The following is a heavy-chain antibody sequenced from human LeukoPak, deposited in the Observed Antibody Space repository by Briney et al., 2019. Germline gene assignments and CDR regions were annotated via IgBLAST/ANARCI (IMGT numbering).Heavy chain of an antibody. Sequence: GGSLRLSCAASRFTFSDYYMSWIRQAPGKGLEWVSYISSSGSTIYYADSVKGRFTISRDNAKNSLYLQMNSLRAEDTAVYYCARDLGADQWLAPFDYWGQGTLVTVSS. J-gene: IGHJ4*02. V-gene: IGHV3-11*04. CDR2: ISSSGSTI. CDR3: ARDLGADQWLAPFDY. CDR1: RFTFSDYY. D-gene: IGHD6-19*01.